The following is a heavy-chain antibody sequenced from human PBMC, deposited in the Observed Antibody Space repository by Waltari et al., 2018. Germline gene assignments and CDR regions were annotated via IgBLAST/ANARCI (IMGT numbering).Heavy chain of an antibody. V-gene: IGHV3-21*01. J-gene: IGHJ4*02. CDR3: ARSEGRTTVPPSDY. CDR2: ISSSSSYI. D-gene: IGHD4-17*01. Sequence: EVQLVESGGGLVKPGGSLRLSCAASGFTFSSYSMNWVRQAPGKGLEWVSSISSSSSYIYYAASVKGPFTSSSANANHSLYLQMNSLSAEDTAVYYCARSEGRTTVPPSDYWGQGTLVTVSS. CDR1: GFTFSSYS.